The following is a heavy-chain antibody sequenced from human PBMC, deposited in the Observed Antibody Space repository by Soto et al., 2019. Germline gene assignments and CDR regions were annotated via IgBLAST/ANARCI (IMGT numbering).Heavy chain of an antibody. CDR2: IKQDGRET. Sequence: GGSLRLSCAASGFTFSIYWMTWARQAPGKGPEWVANIKQDGRETYYVESVKGRFTISRDNARNSLYLEMNNLRAEDTGVYYCARDVLGEFDYWGQGVLVTVSS. J-gene: IGHJ4*02. D-gene: IGHD3-10*01. V-gene: IGHV3-7*01. CDR3: ARDVLGEFDY. CDR1: GFTFSIYW.